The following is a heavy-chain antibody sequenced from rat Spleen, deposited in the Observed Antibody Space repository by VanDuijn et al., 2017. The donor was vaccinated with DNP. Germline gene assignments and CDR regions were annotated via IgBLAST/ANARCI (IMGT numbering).Heavy chain of an antibody. CDR3: TTGDWEDYFDY. D-gene: IGHD5-1*01. V-gene: IGHV5-20*01. CDR1: GFTFSAYY. J-gene: IGHJ2*01. CDR2: ISYDGGNT. Sequence: EVQLVESGGGLVQPGRSLKLSCAVSGFTFSAYYMAWVRQAPTKGLEWVASISYDGGNTYYRDSVKGRFTISRDDAKRSLYLQMDSLRSEDTATYYCTTGDWEDYFDYWGQGVMVTVSS.